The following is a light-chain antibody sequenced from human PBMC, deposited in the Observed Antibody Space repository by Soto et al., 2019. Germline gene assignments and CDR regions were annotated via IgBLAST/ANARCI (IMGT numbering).Light chain of an antibody. J-gene: IGKJ3*01. V-gene: IGKV1-17*01. CDR3: LQHNSYPRT. Sequence: DIQMTQSPSSLSASVGDRVTITCRASQGIRNDLNWYQQKPGKAPKRLIYGATSLQSGVPSRFSGSGSGTEFTLSISSLQPEDFATYYCLQHNSYPRTFGPGTKVEIK. CDR2: GAT. CDR1: QGIRND.